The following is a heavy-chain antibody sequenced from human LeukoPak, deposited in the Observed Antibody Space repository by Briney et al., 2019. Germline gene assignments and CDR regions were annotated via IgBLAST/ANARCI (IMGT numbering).Heavy chain of an antibody. D-gene: IGHD6-13*01. CDR3: ANNGYSSSWNDPFDY. J-gene: IGHJ4*02. CDR2: IYYSGST. V-gene: IGHV4-39*01. Sequence: SETLSLTCTVSGGSISSSSYYRGWIRQPPGKGLEWIGSIYYSGSTYYNPSLKSRVTISVDTSKNQFSLKLSSVTAADTAVYYCANNGYSSSWNDPFDYWGQGTLVTVSS. CDR1: GGSISSSSYY.